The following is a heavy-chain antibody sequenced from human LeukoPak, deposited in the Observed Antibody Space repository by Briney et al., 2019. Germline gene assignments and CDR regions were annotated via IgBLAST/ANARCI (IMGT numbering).Heavy chain of an antibody. CDR2: IYPGDSDT. V-gene: IGHV5-51*01. CDR1: GYSFTSYW. Sequence: GESLKISCKGSGYSFTSYWIGWVRQMPGKGLEWMGIIYPGDSDTRYSPSFQGQVTISADKSISTAYLQWSSLKASDTAMYYCARHGIDEFYGGKIERGTEAFDIWGQGTMVTVSS. CDR3: ARHGIDEFYGGKIERGTEAFDI. J-gene: IGHJ3*02. D-gene: IGHD4-23*01.